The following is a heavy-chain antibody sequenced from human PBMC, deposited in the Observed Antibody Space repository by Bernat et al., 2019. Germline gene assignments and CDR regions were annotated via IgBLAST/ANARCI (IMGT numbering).Heavy chain of an antibody. Sequence: QVQLQESGPGLVKPSETLSLTCTVSGGSISSYYWSWIRQPPGKGLEWIGYIYYSGSTNYNPSLKSRVTISVDTSKNQFSLKLSSVTAADTAVYYCARQYEYQLLWDAFDIWGQGTMVTVSS. V-gene: IGHV4-59*08. CDR3: ARQYEYQLLWDAFDI. D-gene: IGHD2-2*01. J-gene: IGHJ3*02. CDR2: IYYSGST. CDR1: GGSISSYY.